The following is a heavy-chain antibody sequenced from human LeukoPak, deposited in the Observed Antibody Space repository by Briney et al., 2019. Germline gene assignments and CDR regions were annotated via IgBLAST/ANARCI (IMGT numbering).Heavy chain of an antibody. J-gene: IGHJ6*03. CDR1: GGSISSYY. V-gene: IGHV4-59*05. CDR3: LKHAIDAGVVLGPKYYMDV. D-gene: IGHD2-2*01. CDR2: VHYSGST. Sequence: SETLSLTCTVSGGSISSYYWSWIRQPPGEGLEWIGSVHYSGSTYYNPSLKSRVTISVDTSKNQFSLKLSSLTVADTAVFYCLKHAIDAGVVLGPKYYMDVWGKGTPVTIS.